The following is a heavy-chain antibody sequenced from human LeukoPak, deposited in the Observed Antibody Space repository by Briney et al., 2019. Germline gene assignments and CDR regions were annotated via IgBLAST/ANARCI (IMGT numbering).Heavy chain of an antibody. D-gene: IGHD3-22*01. CDR3: ATGVTFYYDSSGSNIDY. CDR2: ISGSGSST. V-gene: IGHV3-23*01. J-gene: IGHJ4*02. CDR1: GFTFNNYA. Sequence: GGSLRLSCAASGFTFNNYAMNWVRQAPGKGLEWVSAISGSGSSTYHADSVKGRFTISRDISKNTLYLQMNSLRAEDTAVYYCATGVTFYYDSSGSNIDYWGQGTLVTVSS.